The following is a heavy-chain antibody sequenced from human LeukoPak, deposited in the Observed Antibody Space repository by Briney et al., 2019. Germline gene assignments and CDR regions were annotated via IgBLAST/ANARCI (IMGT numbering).Heavy chain of an antibody. V-gene: IGHV3-23*01. CDR2: ISGSGGST. CDR3: AKPHCSSTSCHIRAFDI. J-gene: IGHJ3*02. D-gene: IGHD2-2*02. Sequence: GGSLRLSCAASGFTFSSYAMSWVRQAPGKGLEWVSAISGSGGSTYYADSVKGRFTISRDNSKNTLYLQMNSLRAEDTAVYYCAKPHCSSTSCHIRAFDIWGQGTMVTVSS. CDR1: GFTFSSYA.